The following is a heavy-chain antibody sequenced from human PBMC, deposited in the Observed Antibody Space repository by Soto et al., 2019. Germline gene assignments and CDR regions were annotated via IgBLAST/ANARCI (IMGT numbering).Heavy chain of an antibody. J-gene: IGHJ5*02. Sequence: QVHLVESGGGLVKPGGSLRLSCAASGFTFSDYYMHWIRQAPGKGLEWVSYISGSGDTIHYADSVQRRFTISRDNAKSALYLHMSSLRAEDTAVYYCARFGWSASCFSDWFDPWGQGTLVTVSS. CDR2: ISGSGDTI. V-gene: IGHV3-11*01. D-gene: IGHD2-2*01. CDR1: GFTFSDYY. CDR3: ARFGWSASCFSDWFDP.